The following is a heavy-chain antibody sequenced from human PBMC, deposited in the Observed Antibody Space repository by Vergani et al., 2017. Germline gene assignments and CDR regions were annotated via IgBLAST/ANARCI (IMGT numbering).Heavy chain of an antibody. J-gene: IGHJ5*02. CDR3: AKDLGTSSGGGWFDP. D-gene: IGHD6-6*01. V-gene: IGHV3-9*02. Sequence: EVQLEESGGGLVLPGRSLRLSCVASGFTSAGYAMHCVRQAPGKGLEWVSGISWNSNSIGYADSVKGRFTISRDNAKNSLYLQMNSLRAEDTALYYCAKDLGTSSGGGWFDPWGHGTLVTVSS. CDR2: ISWNSNSI. CDR1: GFTSAGYA.